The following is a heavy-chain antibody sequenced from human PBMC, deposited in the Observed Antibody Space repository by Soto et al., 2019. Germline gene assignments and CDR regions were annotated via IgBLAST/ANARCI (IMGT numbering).Heavy chain of an antibody. Sequence: EVQVLESGGGLVQPGGSLRLSCEGSGFTVSSHAMTWIRQAPGKGPELVSTVTADGGTYYADSVKGRFAMSRDTSENTLYLQMNSRGAEDTAAYYCAPHVSCSGGSCQYDAFAIRGQGTMVTVSS. CDR2: VTADGGT. V-gene: IGHV3-23*01. CDR1: GFTVSSHA. CDR3: APHVSCSGGSCQYDAFAI. D-gene: IGHD2-15*01. J-gene: IGHJ3*02.